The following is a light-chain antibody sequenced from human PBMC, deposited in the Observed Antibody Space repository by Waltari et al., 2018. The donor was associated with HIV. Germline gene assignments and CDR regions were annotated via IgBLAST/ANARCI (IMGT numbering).Light chain of an antibody. Sequence: QSVLTQPPSASGTPGQRVTISCSGSSSNIGSNYVYWYQQLPGTAPKLLIDRDNQRPSGVPDRLSGSKSGNSASLAISGLRSEDEADYDCAAWDDSLSGLVFGGGTKLTVL. CDR3: AAWDDSLSGLV. CDR2: RDN. J-gene: IGLJ3*02. CDR1: SSNIGSNY. V-gene: IGLV1-47*01.